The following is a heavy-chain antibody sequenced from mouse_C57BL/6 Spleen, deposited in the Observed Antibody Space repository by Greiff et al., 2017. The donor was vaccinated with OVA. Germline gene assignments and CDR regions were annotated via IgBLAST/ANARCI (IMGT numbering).Heavy chain of an antibody. Sequence: QVHVKQPGAELVRPGSSVKLSCKASGYTFTSYWMHWVKQRPIQGLEWIGNIDPSDSETHYNQKFKDKATLTVDKSSSTAYMQLSSLTSEDSAVYYCARGIRRGYFDYWGQGTTLTVSS. CDR2: IDPSDSET. J-gene: IGHJ2*01. V-gene: IGHV1-52*01. CDR3: ARGIRRGYFDY. CDR1: GYTFTSYW. D-gene: IGHD1-1*01.